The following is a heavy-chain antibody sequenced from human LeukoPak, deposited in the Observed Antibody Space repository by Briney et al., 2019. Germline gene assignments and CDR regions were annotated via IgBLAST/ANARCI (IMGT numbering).Heavy chain of an antibody. CDR2: ISGSGGST. V-gene: IGHV3-23*01. D-gene: IGHD6-19*01. Sequence: GGSLRLSCAASGFTFSSYAMSWVRQAPGKGLEWVSAISGSGGSTYYADSVKGRFTISRDNSKNTLYLQMNSLRAEDTAVYYCATGGQWLVLKNPNWFDPWGQGTLVTVSS. CDR3: ATGGQWLVLKNPNWFDP. J-gene: IGHJ5*02. CDR1: GFTFSSYA.